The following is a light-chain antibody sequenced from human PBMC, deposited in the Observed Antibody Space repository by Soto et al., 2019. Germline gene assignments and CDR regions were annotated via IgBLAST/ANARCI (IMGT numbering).Light chain of an antibody. Sequence: EIVLTQSPATLSLSPVERATLSCMASQSVSSYLAWYQQKPGQAPRLLIYDASNRATGIPARFSGSGSGTDFTLTISRLEPEDFAVYYCQQYHNSPPTFGQGTKVDIK. CDR2: DAS. J-gene: IGKJ1*01. CDR1: QSVSSY. CDR3: QQYHNSPPT. V-gene: IGKV3-11*01.